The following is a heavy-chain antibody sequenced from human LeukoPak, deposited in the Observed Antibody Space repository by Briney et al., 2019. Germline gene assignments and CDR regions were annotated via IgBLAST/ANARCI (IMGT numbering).Heavy chain of an antibody. CDR3: ARLRVSGSYLYYFDY. D-gene: IGHD1-26*01. Sequence: PSETLSLTCTVSNGSISSYHWSWVRQPPGKGLEWIGYILTSGTTNYNHSLKSRLTISVDTSKNQFTLKLSSVTAADTAVYYCARLRVSGSYLYYFDYWGQGTLVTVSS. V-gene: IGHV4-4*09. CDR2: ILTSGTT. J-gene: IGHJ4*02. CDR1: NGSISSYH.